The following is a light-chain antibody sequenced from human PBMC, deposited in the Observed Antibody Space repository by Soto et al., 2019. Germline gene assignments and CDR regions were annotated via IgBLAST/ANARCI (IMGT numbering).Light chain of an antibody. V-gene: IGKV3-20*01. CDR2: GAS. J-gene: IGKJ2*01. CDR1: QSVSRSY. Sequence: EIVLTQSPGTLPLSPEERATLSCRASQSVSRSYLAWYQQKPGQAPRLLIYGASSRATCIPDRFSGSGSGTDFTFTISSLEHRDSAVYYCQHYGSATPVTVFGQVTNLEI. CDR3: QHYGSATPVTV.